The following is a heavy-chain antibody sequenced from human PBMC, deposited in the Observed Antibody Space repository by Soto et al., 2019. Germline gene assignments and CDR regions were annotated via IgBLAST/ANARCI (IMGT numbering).Heavy chain of an antibody. CDR3: ARDSDSGAAYGWFHP. CDR1: GFAFSNYG. V-gene: IGHV3-33*01. CDR2: IWYDGSNP. D-gene: IGHD3-10*01. J-gene: IGHJ5*02. Sequence: PGGSLRLSCAASGFAFSNYGMHWVRQSPGKGLEWVAGIWYDGSNPYYADSVRGRFTISRDSSKNTVYLQINSLRAEDTAVFYCARDSDSGAAYGWFHPWGQGILVTVSS.